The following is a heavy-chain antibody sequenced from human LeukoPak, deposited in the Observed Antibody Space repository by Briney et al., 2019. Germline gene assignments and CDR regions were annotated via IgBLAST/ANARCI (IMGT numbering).Heavy chain of an antibody. D-gene: IGHD5-18*01. Sequence: SETLSLTCAVYGGSFSGYYWSWIRQPPGKGLEWIGEINQSGSTNYNPSLKSRVTISVDTSKNQLSLKLSSVTAADTAVYYCARGREIQLWFDYWGQGTLVTVSS. J-gene: IGHJ4*02. CDR3: ARGREIQLWFDY. CDR1: GGSFSGYY. CDR2: INQSGST. V-gene: IGHV4-34*01.